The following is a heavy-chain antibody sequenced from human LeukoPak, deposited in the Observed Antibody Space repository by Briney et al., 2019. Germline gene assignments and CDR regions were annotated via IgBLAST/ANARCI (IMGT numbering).Heavy chain of an antibody. CDR2: IYYSGST. J-gene: IGHJ4*02. CDR3: ARDYGGNHFDY. D-gene: IGHD4-23*01. Sequence: SETLSLTCTVSGGSISSYYWSWIRQPPGKGLEWIGYIYYSGSTNYNPSLKSRVTISVDTSKNQFSLKLSSVTAADTAVYYCARDYGGNHFDYWGQGTLVTVSS. CDR1: GGSISSYY. V-gene: IGHV4-59*01.